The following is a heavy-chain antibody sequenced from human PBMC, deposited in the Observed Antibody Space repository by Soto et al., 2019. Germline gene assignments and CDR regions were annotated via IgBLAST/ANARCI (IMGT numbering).Heavy chain of an antibody. Sequence: GGSLRLSCAASGFTFSDYYMSWIRQAPGKGLEWVSYISSSGSTIYYADSVKGRFTISRDNAKNSLYLQMNSLRAEDTAVYYCARDQIRSGDYVLNWFDPWRQGTLVTVSS. D-gene: IGHD4-17*01. J-gene: IGHJ5*02. CDR2: ISSSGSTI. V-gene: IGHV3-11*01. CDR1: GFTFSDYY. CDR3: ARDQIRSGDYVLNWFDP.